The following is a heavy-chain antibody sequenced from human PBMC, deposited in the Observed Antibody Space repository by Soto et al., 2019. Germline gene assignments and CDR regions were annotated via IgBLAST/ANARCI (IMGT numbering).Heavy chain of an antibody. CDR1: GGTFSSYS. D-gene: IGHD2-21*01. CDR2: IIPIFGTA. CDR3: ARCGGDCSYGMDV. V-gene: IGHV1-69*13. Sequence: ASVKVSCKASGGTFSSYSISWVRQAPGQGLEWMGGIIPIFGTANYAQKFQGRVTITADESTSTAYMELSSLRSEDTAVYYCARCGGDCSYGMDVWGQGTTVTVSS. J-gene: IGHJ6*02.